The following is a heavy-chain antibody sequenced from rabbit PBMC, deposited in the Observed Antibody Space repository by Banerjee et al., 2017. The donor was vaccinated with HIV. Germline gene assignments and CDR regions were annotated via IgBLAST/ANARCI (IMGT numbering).Heavy chain of an antibody. CDR1: GLDFSSTYW. CDR3: ARAGEGGDGYLNL. CDR2: ISTGSSGTT. Sequence: QSLEESGGGLVKPGASLTLTCTASGLDFSSTYWICWVRQAPGKGPEWIACISTGSSGTTYYASWAEGRFTISKTSSTTVTLQMTSLTAAGTATYFCARAGEGGDGYLNLWGPGTLVTVS. J-gene: IGHJ4*01. V-gene: IGHV1S40*01. D-gene: IGHD5-1*01.